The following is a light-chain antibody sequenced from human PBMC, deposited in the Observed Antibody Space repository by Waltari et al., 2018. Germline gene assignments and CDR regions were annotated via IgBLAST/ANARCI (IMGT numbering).Light chain of an antibody. CDR1: QSISNY. CDR2: TTS. J-gene: IGKJ3*01. Sequence: TCRASQSISNYLNWYQQKPGKAPKLLIYTTSNLQSGVPSRFSGSGSGTDLTLTITSLQPEDFATYYCQQSYSTPRTFGPGTTVDIK. CDR3: QQSYSTPRT. V-gene: IGKV1-39*01.